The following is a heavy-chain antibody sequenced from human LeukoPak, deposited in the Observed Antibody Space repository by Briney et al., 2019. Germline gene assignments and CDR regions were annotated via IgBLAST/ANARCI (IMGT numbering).Heavy chain of an antibody. D-gene: IGHD1-26*01. V-gene: IGHV1-18*01. Sequence: GASVKVSCKASGYTFTSYGISWVRQAPGQGLEWMGWISSYNGNTKYAQKIQGRVTMTTDTSTSTAYMELRSLRSDDTAVYYCARDSVVGATFYYYYGMDVWGQGTTVTVSS. J-gene: IGHJ6*02. CDR3: ARDSVVGATFYYYYGMDV. CDR1: GYTFTSYG. CDR2: ISSYNGNT.